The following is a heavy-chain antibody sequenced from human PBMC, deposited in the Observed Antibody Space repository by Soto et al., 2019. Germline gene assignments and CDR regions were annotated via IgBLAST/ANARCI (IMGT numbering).Heavy chain of an antibody. J-gene: IGHJ6*02. Sequence: QVQLVQSGAAVKKPGGSVKVACKASGYTFTSYGFSWVRQAPGQGLEWMGWISAYNGNTNYAQKLQGRVTMTTDTSTSRAYMELRSLRSDDTAVYYCAIYHLNSYYYGMDVWGQGTTVTVSS. V-gene: IGHV1-18*01. CDR2: ISAYNGNT. CDR1: GYTFTSYG. CDR3: AIYHLNSYYYGMDV.